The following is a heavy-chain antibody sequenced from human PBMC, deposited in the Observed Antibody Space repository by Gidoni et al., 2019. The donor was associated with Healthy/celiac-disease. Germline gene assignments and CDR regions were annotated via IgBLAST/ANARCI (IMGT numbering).Heavy chain of an antibody. Sequence: QLQLQESGPGLVKPSETLSLTCTVSGGSISSSSYYWGWIRQPPGKGLEWIGSIYYSGSTYYNPSLKSRVTISVDTSKNQFSLKLSSVTAADTAVYYCARGSPYYYGSGSYYMGFFLPGWDYYFDYWGQGTLVTVSS. J-gene: IGHJ4*02. CDR3: ARGSPYYYGSGSYYMGFFLPGWDYYFDY. CDR1: GGSISSSSYY. CDR2: IYYSGST. V-gene: IGHV4-39*07. D-gene: IGHD3-10*01.